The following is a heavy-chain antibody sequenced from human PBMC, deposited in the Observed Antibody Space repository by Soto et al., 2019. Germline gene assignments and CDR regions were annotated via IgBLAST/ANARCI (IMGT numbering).Heavy chain of an antibody. Sequence: AGGDLRLSCAASGFTFSRYAMNWGRQAPGKGLVWVSYIDTDGSDTIYADSVKGRFTISRDNAKNTVYLQMNSLRVEDTAVYYCATLNSFGSDYWGQGTQVTVSS. CDR1: GFTFSRYA. CDR2: IDTDGSDT. D-gene: IGHD5-18*01. V-gene: IGHV3-74*01. CDR3: ATLNSFGSDY. J-gene: IGHJ4*02.